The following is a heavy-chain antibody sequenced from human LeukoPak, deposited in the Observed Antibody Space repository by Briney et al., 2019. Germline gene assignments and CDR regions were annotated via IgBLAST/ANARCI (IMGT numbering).Heavy chain of an antibody. Sequence: PGGSLRLSCAASGFTFSSYGMHWVRQAPGKGLEWVAFIRYDGSNKYYADSVKGRFTISRDNAKNSLYLQMNTLRPEDTAIYYCATLFGSGTYNNFFHYWGQGTLVTVSS. CDR1: GFTFSSYG. D-gene: IGHD3-10*01. J-gene: IGHJ4*02. V-gene: IGHV3-30*02. CDR3: ATLFGSGTYNNFFHY. CDR2: IRYDGSNK.